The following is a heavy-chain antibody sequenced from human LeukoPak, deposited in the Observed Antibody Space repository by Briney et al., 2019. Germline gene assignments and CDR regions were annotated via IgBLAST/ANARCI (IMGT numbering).Heavy chain of an antibody. Sequence: PSETLSLTCTVSGGSISSSSYYWGWIRQPPGKGLEWIGSIYYSGSTYYNPSLKSRVTISVDTSKNQFSLKLRSVTAADTAVYYCARHSYYYDSGAYQSFDYWGQGTLVTVSS. CDR1: GGSISSSSYY. CDR3: ARHSYYYDSGAYQSFDY. CDR2: IYYSGST. V-gene: IGHV4-39*01. D-gene: IGHD3-22*01. J-gene: IGHJ4*02.